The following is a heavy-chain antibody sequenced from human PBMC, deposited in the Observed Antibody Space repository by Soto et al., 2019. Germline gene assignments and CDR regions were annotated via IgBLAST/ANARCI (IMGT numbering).Heavy chain of an antibody. V-gene: IGHV3-23*01. CDR2: ISGSGGST. J-gene: IGHJ4*02. D-gene: IGHD6-19*01. CDR1: GFTFSSYA. CDR3: AKDEVRGVIAVAGLFDY. Sequence: GGSLRLSCAASGFTFSSYAMSWVRQAPGKGLEWVSAISGSGGSTYYADSVKGRFTISRDNSKNTLYLQMNSLGAEETAVYYCAKDEVRGVIAVAGLFDYWGQGTLVTVSS.